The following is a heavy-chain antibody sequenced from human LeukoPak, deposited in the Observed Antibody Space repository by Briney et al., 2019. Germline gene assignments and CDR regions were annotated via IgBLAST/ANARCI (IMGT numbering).Heavy chain of an antibody. CDR3: ARSNGEKQWLVSPFDP. V-gene: IGHV4-4*07. J-gene: IGHJ5*02. Sequence: SETLSLTCTVSGGSISSYYWSWIRQPAGKGLEWIGRIYTSGSTNYKHSLKGRVTMSVDTSKNQFSLKLNSVTAADTAVYYCARSNGEKQWLVSPFDPWGQGTLVTVSS. CDR1: GGSISSYY. CDR2: IYTSGST. D-gene: IGHD6-19*01.